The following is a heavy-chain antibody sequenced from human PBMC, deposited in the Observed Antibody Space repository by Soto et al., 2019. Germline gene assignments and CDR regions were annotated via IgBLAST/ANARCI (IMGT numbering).Heavy chain of an antibody. CDR3: ARAYDYEEYFDY. D-gene: IGHD3-16*01. CDR2: INHSGST. Sequence: SETLSLTCAFYGGSFSDYHWSLIRQPPGKGLEWIGEINHSGSTNYNPSLKSRVTISVDTSKNQFSLKLSSVTAADTAVYYCARAYDYEEYFDYWGQGTLVTVSS. V-gene: IGHV4-34*01. J-gene: IGHJ4*02. CDR1: GGSFSDYH.